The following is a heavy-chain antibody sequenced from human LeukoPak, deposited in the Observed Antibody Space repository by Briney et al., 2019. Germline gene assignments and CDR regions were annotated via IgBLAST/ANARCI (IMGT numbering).Heavy chain of an antibody. CDR2: INPNSGGT. D-gene: IGHD3-10*01. CDR3: AREGDGSGSYYNFDY. CDR1: GYTFTGYY. Sequence: ASVKVSCKASGYTFTGYYMHWVRQAPGQGLEWMGWINPNSGGTNYAQKFQGRVTMTRDTSISTAYMELSRLRSDDTAVYYCAREGDGSGSYYNFDYWGQGTLVTVSS. V-gene: IGHV1-2*02. J-gene: IGHJ4*02.